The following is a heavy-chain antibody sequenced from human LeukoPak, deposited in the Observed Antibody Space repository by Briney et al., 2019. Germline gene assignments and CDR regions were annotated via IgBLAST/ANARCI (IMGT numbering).Heavy chain of an antibody. D-gene: IGHD6-13*01. V-gene: IGHV4-59*08. CDR2: IYYSGST. J-gene: IGHJ6*03. CDR1: GGSFSGYY. Sequence: SETLSLTCAVYGGSFSGYYWSWIRQPPGKGLGWIGYIYYSGSTNYNPSLKSRVTISVDTSKNQFSLKLSSVTAADTAVYYCAGHQSDSSWYSRYYYYINVWGKGTTVTVSS. CDR3: AGHQSDSSWYSRYYYYINV.